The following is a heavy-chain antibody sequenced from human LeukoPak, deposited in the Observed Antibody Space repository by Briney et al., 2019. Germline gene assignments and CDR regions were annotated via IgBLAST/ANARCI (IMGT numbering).Heavy chain of an antibody. J-gene: IGHJ4*02. D-gene: IGHD5-18*01. V-gene: IGHV4-59*01. CDR3: AREGYSYGNFDY. CDR2: IYSIGST. CDR1: GGSISSYD. Sequence: SETLSLTCTVSGGSISSYDWSWIRQPPGQGLEWIGYIYSIGSTSYNPSLKSRVTISVDTSKNQFSLKLSSATAADTAVYYCAREGYSYGNFDYWGQGTLVTVSS.